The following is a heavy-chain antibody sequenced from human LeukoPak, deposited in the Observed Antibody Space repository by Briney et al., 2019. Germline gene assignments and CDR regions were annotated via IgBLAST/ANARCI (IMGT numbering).Heavy chain of an antibody. CDR2: MDPNSGNT. Sequence: ASVKVSCKASGYTFTSYDINWVRQATGQGLEWMGWMDPNSGNTGYAQKFQGRVTITRNTSISTAYMELSSLRSEDTAVYYCATSKRHYYDSSGYYYGYWGQGTLVTVSS. CDR1: GYTFTSYD. V-gene: IGHV1-8*03. D-gene: IGHD3-22*01. J-gene: IGHJ4*02. CDR3: ATSKRHYYDSSGYYYGY.